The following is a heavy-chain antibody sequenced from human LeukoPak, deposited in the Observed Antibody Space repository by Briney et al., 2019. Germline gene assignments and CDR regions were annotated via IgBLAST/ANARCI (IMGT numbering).Heavy chain of an antibody. CDR2: VYHSGST. CDR3: AGAYCGGDCYSGRTFDI. J-gene: IGHJ3*02. Sequence: SGTLSLTCAVSGGSISSSYWRSWVRQPPGKGLEWIGEVYHSGSTNYSPSLKSRVTLSVDKSKNQFSLRLSSVTAADTAVYYCAGAYCGGDCYSGRTFDIWGQGTMVTVSS. D-gene: IGHD2-21*02. V-gene: IGHV4-4*02. CDR1: GGSISSSYW.